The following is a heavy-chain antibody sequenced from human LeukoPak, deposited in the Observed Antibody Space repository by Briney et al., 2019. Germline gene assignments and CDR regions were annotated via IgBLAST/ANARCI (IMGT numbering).Heavy chain of an antibody. CDR3: SRDATGDH. J-gene: IGHJ4*02. Sequence: PGGSLTVSCAVSGFTFSDHYTDWVRQAPGKGLEWVGRSRNRAKSYTTDYAASVKGRFTISRDDSKSTLYLQMNSLETEDTAVYYCSRDATGDHWGQGTLVSVS. V-gene: IGHV3-72*01. CDR2: SRNRAKSYTT. CDR1: GFTFSDHY.